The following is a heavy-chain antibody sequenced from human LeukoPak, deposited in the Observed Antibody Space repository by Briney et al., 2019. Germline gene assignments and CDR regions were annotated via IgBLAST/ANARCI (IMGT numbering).Heavy chain of an antibody. V-gene: IGHV3-53*01. D-gene: IGHD3-22*01. CDR3: ARGAFDYYDSSGLYYFDY. CDR1: GFTVSSNY. CDR2: IYSGGST. J-gene: IGHJ4*02. Sequence: GGSLRLSCAASGFTVSSNYMSWVRQAPGKGLEWVSVIYSGGSTYYADSVKGRFTISRDNSKNTLYLQMNSLRAEDTAVYYCARGAFDYYDSSGLYYFDYWGQGTLVTVSS.